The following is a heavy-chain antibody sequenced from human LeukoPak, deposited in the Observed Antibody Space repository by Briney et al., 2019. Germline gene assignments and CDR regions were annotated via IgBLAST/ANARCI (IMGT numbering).Heavy chain of an antibody. Sequence: SETLSLTCTVSGGSISSYYWSWLRQPPGKGLEWIGYIYYSGSTNYNPSLKSRVTIAVDTSKNQFSLKLSSVTAADTAVYYCARTVGPNYYDSSGVFDIWGQGTMVTVSS. CDR1: GGSISSYY. CDR2: IYYSGST. V-gene: IGHV4-59*01. D-gene: IGHD3-22*01. CDR3: ARTVGPNYYDSSGVFDI. J-gene: IGHJ3*02.